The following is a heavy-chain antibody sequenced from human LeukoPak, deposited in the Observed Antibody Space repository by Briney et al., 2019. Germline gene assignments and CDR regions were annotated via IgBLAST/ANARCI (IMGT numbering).Heavy chain of an antibody. CDR3: ARNLRPDFDY. J-gene: IGHJ4*02. CDR2: TYYRSKWNH. CDR1: GDSVYIGSSA. V-gene: IGHV6-1*01. Sequence: SPTLSLTFAISGDSVYIGSSAWSWLRQSPSRGLEWLGSTYYRSKWNHDYAESVKSRITINPDTSKNEFSLQLNSVTPEDTAVYYCARNLRPDFDYWGQGTLVTVSS.